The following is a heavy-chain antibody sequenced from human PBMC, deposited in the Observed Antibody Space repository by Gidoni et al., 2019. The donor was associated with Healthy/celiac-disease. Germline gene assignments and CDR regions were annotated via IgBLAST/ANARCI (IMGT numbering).Heavy chain of an antibody. J-gene: IGHJ6*03. CDR2: ISYDGSNK. CDR1: CFTFSRYG. D-gene: IGHD6-13*01. V-gene: IGHV3-30*03. CDR3: ASGTNYYMDV. Sequence: QVQLVESVGGVVQPGRSLGLSWPASCFTFSRYGMHWVRQAPGKGLGWVAVISYDGSNKYYADSVKGRFTISRDNSKNTLYLQMNSLRAEDTAVYYCASGTNYYMDVWGKGTTVTVSS.